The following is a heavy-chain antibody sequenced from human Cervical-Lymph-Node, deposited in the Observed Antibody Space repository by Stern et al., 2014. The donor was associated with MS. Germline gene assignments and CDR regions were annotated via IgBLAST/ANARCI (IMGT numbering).Heavy chain of an antibody. CDR1: GYTFTSFS. CDR2: INPNGGRA. CDR3: ASPLPYAN. D-gene: IGHD4-17*01. V-gene: IGHV1-46*01. J-gene: IGHJ4*02. Sequence: QVQLVQSGAEVKKPGASVKLSCKASGYTFTSFSLHWVRQAPGQGLVWMGIINPNGGRANYAQKFQGRVTMTSDTSTSTVFMELSSLRSEDTAMYYCASPLPYANWGQGTLVTVSS.